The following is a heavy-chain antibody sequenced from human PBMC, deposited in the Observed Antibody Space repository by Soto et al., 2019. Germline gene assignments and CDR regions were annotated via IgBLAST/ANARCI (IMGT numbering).Heavy chain of an antibody. D-gene: IGHD2-21*02. CDR1: GFTFSSYA. V-gene: IGHV3-23*01. Sequence: GGSLRLSCAASGFTFSSYAMSWVRQAPGKWLEWVSAISGSGGSTYYADSVKGRFTISRDNSKNTLYLQMNSLRAEDTAVYYCAKDRDCGGDCSPDYWGPGXLVTVYS. CDR2: ISGSGGST. J-gene: IGHJ4*02. CDR3: AKDRDCGGDCSPDY.